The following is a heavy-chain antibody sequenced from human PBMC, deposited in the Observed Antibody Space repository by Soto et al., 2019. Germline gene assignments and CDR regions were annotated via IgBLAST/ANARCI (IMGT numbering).Heavy chain of an antibody. V-gene: IGHV4-4*02. Sequence: QVPLQESGPGLVEPSGTLSLTCAVSGDSISSSHWWSWVRQPPGKGLEWIGEIFHSGATKYNPSLESRVTMSVDKSNNQLSLKLRSVTAADTAVYYCARQLERGDLPEGFEYWGQGTLATVSS. CDR2: IFHSGAT. CDR1: GDSISSSHW. D-gene: IGHD1-1*01. CDR3: ARQLERGDLPEGFEY. J-gene: IGHJ4*02.